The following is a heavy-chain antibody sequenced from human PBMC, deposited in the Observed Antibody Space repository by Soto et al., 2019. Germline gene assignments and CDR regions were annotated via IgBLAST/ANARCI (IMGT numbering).Heavy chain of an antibody. J-gene: IGHJ6*02. D-gene: IGHD4-17*01. CDR2: IWYDGIDK. Sequence: LRLSCSASGFTFSTYGMHWVRQAPGKGLEWVAAIWYDGIDKYYAASVKGRFTISRDNSMNTVYLQMSSLRADDTAVYYCARAAVTDYQYHGMDVWGQGTTVTVSS. CDR1: GFTFSTYG. V-gene: IGHV3-33*01. CDR3: ARAAVTDYQYHGMDV.